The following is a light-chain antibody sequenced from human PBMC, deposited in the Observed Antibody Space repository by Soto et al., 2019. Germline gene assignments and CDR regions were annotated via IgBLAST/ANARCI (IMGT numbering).Light chain of an antibody. Sequence: SVLTQPASVSGSPGQSITISCTGTSRDVGAYDFVSWYQQHPGKVPKYLIYEVSNRPSGVSDRFSGSKSGTTASLTISGLQAEDEADYYCSSYTTTDPYVFGTGTKVTVL. CDR3: SSYTTTDPYV. J-gene: IGLJ1*01. CDR2: EVS. V-gene: IGLV2-14*01. CDR1: SRDVGAYDF.